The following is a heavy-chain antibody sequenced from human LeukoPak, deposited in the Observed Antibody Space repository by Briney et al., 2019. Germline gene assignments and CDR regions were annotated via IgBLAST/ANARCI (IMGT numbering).Heavy chain of an antibody. D-gene: IGHD6-19*01. J-gene: IGHJ5*02. CDR2: IYYSGST. CDR1: GGSMSNNY. V-gene: IGHV4-59*01. CDR3: ARGGWSHDS. Sequence: PSETLSLTCTVSGGSMSNNYWSWIRQPPGRGLEWIGYIYYSGSTNYNPSLKSRVTMSVDTSRNQFSLKLNSVTAADTAVYYCARGGWSHDSWGQGTLVTVSS.